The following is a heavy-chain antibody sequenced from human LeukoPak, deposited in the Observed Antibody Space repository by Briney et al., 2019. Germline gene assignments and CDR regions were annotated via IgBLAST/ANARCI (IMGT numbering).Heavy chain of an antibody. CDR3: AKSWAYDSSYCGMDV. D-gene: IGHD3-22*01. Sequence: PGGSLRLSCAASGFTFSSYAMHWVRQAPGKGLEWVAVISYDGSNKYYADSVKGRFTISRDNSKNTLYLQMNSLRAEDAAVYYCAKSWAYDSSYCGMDVWGQGTTVTVSS. V-gene: IGHV3-30*04. CDR1: GFTFSSYA. J-gene: IGHJ6*02. CDR2: ISYDGSNK.